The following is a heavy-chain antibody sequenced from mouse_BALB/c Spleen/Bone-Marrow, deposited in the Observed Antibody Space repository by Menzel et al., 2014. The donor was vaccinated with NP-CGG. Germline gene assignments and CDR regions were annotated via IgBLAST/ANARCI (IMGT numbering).Heavy chain of an antibody. CDR2: IYPSDSYT. Sequence: VKLMESGAELVRPGASLKLSSKASGYTFTSYWINWVKQRPGQGFEWIGNIYPSDSYTNYNQRFKDKATLTVDKSSSTAYMQLSSPTSEDSAVYYCTRSYANYFDYWGQGTTLTVSS. J-gene: IGHJ2*01. CDR3: TRSYANYFDY. D-gene: IGHD6-5*01. CDR1: GYTFTSYW. V-gene: IGHV1-69*02.